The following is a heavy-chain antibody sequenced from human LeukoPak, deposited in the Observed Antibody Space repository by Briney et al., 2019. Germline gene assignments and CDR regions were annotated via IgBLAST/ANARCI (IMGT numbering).Heavy chain of an antibody. CDR3: ARGDYETHGYQTR. Sequence: EASVNVSCTASGYIFTSYVLHWVRQAPGQGLEWMGWINTNTGNPTYAQGFTGRFVFSLDTSVSTAYLQISSLKADDTAMYYCARGDYETHGYQTRWGQGTLVTVSS. CDR1: GYIFTSYV. CDR2: INTNTGNP. V-gene: IGHV7-4-1*02. D-gene: IGHD3-22*01. J-gene: IGHJ4*02.